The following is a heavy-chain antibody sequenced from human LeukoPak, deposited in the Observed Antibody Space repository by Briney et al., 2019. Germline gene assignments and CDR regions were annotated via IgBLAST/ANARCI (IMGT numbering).Heavy chain of an antibody. CDR3: AKEGDILTGYYPFTPFDY. Sequence: GGSLRLSCAASGFTFDDYGMSWVRQAPGKGLEWVSGINWNGGSTGYADSVKGRFTISRDNSKNTLYLQMNSLRAEDTAVYYCAKEGDILTGYYPFTPFDYWGQGTLVTVSS. CDR2: INWNGGST. D-gene: IGHD3-9*01. CDR1: GFTFDDYG. V-gene: IGHV3-20*04. J-gene: IGHJ4*02.